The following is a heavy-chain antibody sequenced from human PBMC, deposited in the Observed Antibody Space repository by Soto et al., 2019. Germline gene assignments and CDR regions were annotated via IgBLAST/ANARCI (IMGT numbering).Heavy chain of an antibody. J-gene: IGHJ4*02. CDR2: INHLETT. V-gene: IGHV4-30-2*01. D-gene: IGHD1-26*01. CDR3: ARGGGSDSFDY. Sequence: SETLSLTCTVSGASITYGGYSWSWIRQTPGKGLEWIGYINHLETTFYNPSFESRLTLSIDRTKNQFSPNLNSMSAADRAVYFCARGGGSDSFDYWGQGILVTVSS. CDR1: GASITYGGYS.